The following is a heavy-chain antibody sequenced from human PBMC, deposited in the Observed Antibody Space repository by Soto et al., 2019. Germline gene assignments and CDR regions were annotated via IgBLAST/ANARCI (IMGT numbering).Heavy chain of an antibody. CDR2: ISSSGSTI. CDR3: ARDYFEQLGLPFPTKSAQYNWFDP. CDR1: GFTFSVYY. D-gene: IGHD6-6*01. J-gene: IGHJ5*02. Sequence: QVQLVESRGGLVKPGGSLRLACAATGFTFSVYYMSWIRQAPGKGLEWVSYISSSGSTIYYADSVKGRFTISRDNAKNSLYLQMNSLRAEDTAVYYCARDYFEQLGLPFPTKSAQYNWFDPCRQGTLVTVSS. V-gene: IGHV3-11*01.